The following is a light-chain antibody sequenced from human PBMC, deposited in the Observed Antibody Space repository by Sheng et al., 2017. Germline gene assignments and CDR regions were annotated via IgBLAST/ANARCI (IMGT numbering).Light chain of an antibody. CDR2: DAS. CDR1: QDISNY. V-gene: IGKV1-33*01. J-gene: IGKJ3*01. Sequence: DIQMTQSPSSLSASVGDRVTITCQASQDISNYLNWYQQRPGKAPKLLISDASNLDTGVPSTFSGSGSGTDFAFTINSVQPEHIAAYYCQQYDNLPFTFGPGTKVDVK. CDR3: QQYDNLPFT.